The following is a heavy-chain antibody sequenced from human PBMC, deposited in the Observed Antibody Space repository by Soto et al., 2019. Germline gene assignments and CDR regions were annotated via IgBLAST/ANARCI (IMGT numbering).Heavy chain of an antibody. J-gene: IGHJ2*01. Sequence: QVQLVQSGAEVKKPGSSVKVSCKASGGTFSSYAISWVRQAPGQGLEWMGGIIPIFGTANYAQKFQGRVTITADGSTKTAYMELRRLRSEDTAVYYCAQTLGLAVSGPGRFDLWGRGTLVTVTS. CDR1: GGTFSSYA. V-gene: IGHV1-69*12. D-gene: IGHD6-19*01. CDR3: AQTLGLAVSGPGRFDL. CDR2: IIPIFGTA.